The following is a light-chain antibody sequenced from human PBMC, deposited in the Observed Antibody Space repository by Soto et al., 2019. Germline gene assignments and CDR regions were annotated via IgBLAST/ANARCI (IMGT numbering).Light chain of an antibody. V-gene: IGLV4-69*01. Sequence: QLVLTQSPSASASLGASVKLTCTLSSGHSNFAIAWHQQQPDKGPRYLMKLNSDGSHPKGDGIPDRFSGSSSGAERYLTISNLQSEDEDDYYCQTWGAGIHVVFGGGTKLTVL. CDR2: LNSDGSH. CDR1: SGHSNFA. CDR3: QTWGAGIHVV. J-gene: IGLJ2*01.